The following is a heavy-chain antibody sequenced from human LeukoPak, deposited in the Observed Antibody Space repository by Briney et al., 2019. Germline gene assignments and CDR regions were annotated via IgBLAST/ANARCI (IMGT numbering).Heavy chain of an antibody. V-gene: IGHV4-39*01. CDR2: IYYSGST. D-gene: IGHD6-19*01. J-gene: IGHJ4*02. Sequence: SETLSLTCTVSGGSISSSSYYWGWIRQPPGKGLEWIGSIYYSGSTYYNPSLKSRVTISVDTSKNQFPLKLSSVTAADTAVYYCARIAVAGTDFDYWGQGTLVTVSS. CDR3: ARIAVAGTDFDY. CDR1: GGSISSSSYY.